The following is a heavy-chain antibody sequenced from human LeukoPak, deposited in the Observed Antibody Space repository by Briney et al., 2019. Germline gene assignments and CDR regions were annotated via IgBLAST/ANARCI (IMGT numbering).Heavy chain of an antibody. Sequence: GGSLRLSCAASGFTFSSYAMHWVRQAPGKGLEWVAVISYDGSNKYYADSVKGRFTISRDNSKNTLYLRMNSLRAEDTAVYYCARDQYYDFWSGYPHLDYWGQGTLVTVSS. V-gene: IGHV3-30-3*01. CDR2: ISYDGSNK. CDR3: ARDQYYDFWSGYPHLDY. D-gene: IGHD3-3*01. CDR1: GFTFSSYA. J-gene: IGHJ4*02.